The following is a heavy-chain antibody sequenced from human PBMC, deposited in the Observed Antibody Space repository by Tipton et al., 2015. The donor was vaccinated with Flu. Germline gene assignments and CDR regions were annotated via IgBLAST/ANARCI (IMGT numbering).Heavy chain of an antibody. Sequence: LSLTCSVSGDSIGSDYFWAWVRQAPGKGLEWVSVIYSGGSTYYADSVKGRFTISRDNSKNTLYLQMNSLRAEDTAVYYCARGITGTYWFDPWGQGTLVTVSS. V-gene: IGHV3-66*02. D-gene: IGHD1-20*01. CDR1: GDSIGSDY. J-gene: IGHJ5*02. CDR2: IYSGGST. CDR3: ARGITGTYWFDP.